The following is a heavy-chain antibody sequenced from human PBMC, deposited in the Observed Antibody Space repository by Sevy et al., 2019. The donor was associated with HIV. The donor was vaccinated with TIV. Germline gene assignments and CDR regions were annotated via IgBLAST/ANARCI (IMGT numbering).Heavy chain of an antibody. CDR3: ARDCSSTSCLWGMDV. J-gene: IGHJ6*02. Sequence: GGSLRLSCAASGFTFSSYWMSWVRQAPGKGLEWVANIKLDGSEKYYVDSVKGRFTISRDNAKNSLYLQMNSLRAEDTAVYYCARDCSSTSCLWGMDVWDQGTTVTVSS. V-gene: IGHV3-7*03. CDR2: IKLDGSEK. D-gene: IGHD2-2*01. CDR1: GFTFSSYW.